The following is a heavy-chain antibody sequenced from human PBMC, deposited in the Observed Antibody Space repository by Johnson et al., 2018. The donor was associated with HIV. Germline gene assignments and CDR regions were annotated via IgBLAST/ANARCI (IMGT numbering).Heavy chain of an antibody. CDR3: ARGSRYTYDNDDVYLLQAFDV. D-gene: IGHD3-16*01. V-gene: IGHV3-33*08. J-gene: IGHJ3*01. Sequence: QVQLVESGGGLVQPGRSLRLSCAASGFTFSSYGMHWVRQAPGKGLEWVAVIWYDGSNKYYADSVKGRFTISRDNSKNTLYLQMNSLRIEDTAVYYCARGSRYTYDNDDVYLLQAFDVWGQGTVVTVSS. CDR1: GFTFSSYG. CDR2: IWYDGSNK.